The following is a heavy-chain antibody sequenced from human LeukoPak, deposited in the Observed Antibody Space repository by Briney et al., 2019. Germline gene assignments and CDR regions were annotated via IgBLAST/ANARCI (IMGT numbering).Heavy chain of an antibody. CDR3: AKATGGSSSWYAAEYFQH. D-gene: IGHD6-13*01. Sequence: QTGGSLRLSCAASGFTFSSYGMHWVRQAPGKGLEWVAFIRYDGSNKYYADSVKGRFTISRDNSKNTLYLQMNSLRAEDTAVYYCAKATGGSSSWYAAEYFQHWGQGTLVTVSS. V-gene: IGHV3-30*02. J-gene: IGHJ1*01. CDR2: IRYDGSNK. CDR1: GFTFSSYG.